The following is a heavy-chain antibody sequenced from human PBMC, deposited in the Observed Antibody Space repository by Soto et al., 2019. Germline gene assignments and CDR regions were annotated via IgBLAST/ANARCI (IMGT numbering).Heavy chain of an antibody. CDR1: GFTFSSYA. D-gene: IGHD1-26*01. Sequence: EVQLLESGGGLVQPGGSLRLSCAASGFTFSSYAMSWVRQAPGKGLEWVSAISGSGGSTYYADSVKGRFTISRDNSKNTLYLKMNSLRAEDTAVYYCAKVRGIVGATPDYWGQGTLVTVSS. J-gene: IGHJ4*02. V-gene: IGHV3-23*01. CDR2: ISGSGGST. CDR3: AKVRGIVGATPDY.